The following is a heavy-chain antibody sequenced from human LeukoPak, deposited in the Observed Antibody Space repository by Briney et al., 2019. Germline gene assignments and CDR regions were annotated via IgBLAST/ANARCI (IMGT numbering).Heavy chain of an antibody. CDR2: IYHSGST. J-gene: IGHJ4*02. D-gene: IGHD5-12*01. Sequence: PSETLSLTCAVSGYSISSGYYWGWIRQPPGKGLEWIGSIYHSGSTYYNPSLKSRVTISVDTSKNQFSLKLSSVTAADTAVYYCAGDETGVATISYYWGQGTLVTVSS. CDR1: GYSISSGYY. V-gene: IGHV4-38-2*02. CDR3: AGDETGVATISYY.